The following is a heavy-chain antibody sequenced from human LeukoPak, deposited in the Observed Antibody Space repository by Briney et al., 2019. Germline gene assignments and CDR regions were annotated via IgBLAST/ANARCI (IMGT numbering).Heavy chain of an antibody. V-gene: IGHV3-64*01. CDR3: ARGGKGYVPHWYFDY. CDR1: GFTFSSYA. CDR2: ISSNGGST. J-gene: IGHJ4*02. Sequence: PGGSLRLSCAASGFTFSSYAMHWVRQAPGKGLEYVSAISSNGGSTYYANSVKGRFTISRDNSKNTLYLQMGSLRAEDMAVYYCARGGKGYVPHWYFDYWGQGTLVTVSS. D-gene: IGHD3-16*01.